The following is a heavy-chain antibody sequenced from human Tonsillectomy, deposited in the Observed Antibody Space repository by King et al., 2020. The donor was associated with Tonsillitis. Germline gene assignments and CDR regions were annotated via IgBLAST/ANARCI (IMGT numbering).Heavy chain of an antibody. CDR1: GYSFTSYW. J-gene: IGHJ6*02. V-gene: IGHV5-51*01. Sequence: QLVQSGAEVKKPGESLKISCKGSGYSFTSYWIGWVRQMPGKGLEWMGIIYPGDSDTRYSPSFQGQVTISADKSISTAYLQWSSLKASDTAMYYCARHSREGAPVGYYYGMDVWGQGTTVTVSS. D-gene: IGHD2/OR15-2a*01. CDR2: IYPGDSDT. CDR3: ARHSREGAPVGYYYGMDV.